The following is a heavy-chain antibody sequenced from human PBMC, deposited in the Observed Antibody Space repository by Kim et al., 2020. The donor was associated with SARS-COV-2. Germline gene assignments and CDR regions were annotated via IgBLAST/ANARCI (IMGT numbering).Heavy chain of an antibody. CDR3: ASTLGGEDGSGSYRWFDP. Sequence: SETLSLTCTVSGGSISRGGYYWSWIRQHPGKGLEWIGYIYYSGSTYYNPSLKSRVTISVDTSKNQFSLKLSSVTAADTAVYYCASTLGGEDGSGSYRWFDPWGQGTLVTVSS. CDR2: IYYSGST. D-gene: IGHD3-10*01. J-gene: IGHJ5*02. V-gene: IGHV4-31*03. CDR1: GGSISRGGYY.